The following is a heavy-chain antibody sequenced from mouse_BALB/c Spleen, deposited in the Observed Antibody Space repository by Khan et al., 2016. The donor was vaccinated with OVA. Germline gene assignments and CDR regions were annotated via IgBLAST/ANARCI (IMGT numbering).Heavy chain of an antibody. J-gene: IGHJ3*01. V-gene: IGHV3-8*02. CDR3: ARSTDRYAFAY. CDR1: GDSITSGY. CDR2: MIYSGNT. Sequence: EVQLQESGPSLVKPSQTLSLTCSVTGDSITSGYWSWIRKFPGNKLEYMGYMIYSGNTYYTPSLKSRISITRHTSKNQYYLQLNSVTTEDTATYXCARSTDRYAFAYWGQGTLVTVSA. D-gene: IGHD2-14*01.